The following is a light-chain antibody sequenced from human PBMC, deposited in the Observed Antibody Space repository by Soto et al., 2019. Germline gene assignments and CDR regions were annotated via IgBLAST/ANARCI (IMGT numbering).Light chain of an antibody. Sequence: DIQMTQPPSTLSGSVGDRVTITCRASQAISSWLAWYQQKPGEAPKLLIYKASTLKSGVPSRFSGSGSGTEFTLTISSLQPDDFATYYCQHYNSYSEAFGQGTKVDIK. CDR3: QHYNSYSEA. CDR1: QAISSW. V-gene: IGKV1-5*03. J-gene: IGKJ1*01. CDR2: KAS.